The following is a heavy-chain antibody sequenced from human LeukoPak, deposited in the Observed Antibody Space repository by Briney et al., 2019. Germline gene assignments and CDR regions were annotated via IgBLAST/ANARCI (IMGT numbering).Heavy chain of an antibody. CDR1: AGSISSGRYY. Sequence: SETLSFTCTVSAGSISSGRYYWSWLRQHPGRGLEWNAYIDYSGCAYKNPSLKSRVTISVDTSTNQFSTKLSSVSAADTAVYYCAREIAYCGGDCYSYFDYWGQGTLVTASS. CDR2: IDYSGCA. CDR3: AREIAYCGGDCYSYFDY. V-gene: IGHV4-31*03. J-gene: IGHJ4*02. D-gene: IGHD2-21*02.